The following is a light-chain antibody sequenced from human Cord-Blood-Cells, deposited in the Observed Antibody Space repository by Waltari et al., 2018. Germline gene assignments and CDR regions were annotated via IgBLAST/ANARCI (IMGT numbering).Light chain of an antibody. Sequence: DIQMTQSPSSLSASVGDRVTITCRASQSISSYLNWYQQKPGKAPKLLIYAASSLQSGVPSRFSGSVSGTDFTLTICSLQPEDFATYYWQQSYSTLTFGGGTKVEIK. J-gene: IGKJ4*01. CDR2: AAS. CDR3: QQSYSTLT. V-gene: IGKV1-39*01. CDR1: QSISSY.